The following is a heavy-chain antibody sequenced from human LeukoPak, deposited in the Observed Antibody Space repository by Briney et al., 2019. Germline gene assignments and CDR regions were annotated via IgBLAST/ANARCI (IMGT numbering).Heavy chain of an antibody. CDR1: GGSISSGGYS. V-gene: IGHV4-31*03. J-gene: IGHJ4*02. CDR2: IYYSGST. CDR3: ARVEDSSSFDY. D-gene: IGHD6-13*01. Sequence: SETLSLTCTVSGGSISSGGYSWSWIRQHPGKGLEWIGYIYYSGSTYYNPSLKSRVTISVDTSKNQFSLKLSSVTAADTAVYYCARVEDSSSFDYWGQGTLVTVSS.